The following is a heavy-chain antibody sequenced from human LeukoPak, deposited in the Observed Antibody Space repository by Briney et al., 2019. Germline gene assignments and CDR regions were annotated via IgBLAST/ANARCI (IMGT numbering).Heavy chain of an antibody. CDR1: GFSISSHW. CDR2: IKADGSQQ. V-gene: IGHV3-7*03. J-gene: IGHJ4*02. Sequence: GGSPRLSCVASGFSISSHWMRWLRQAPGKGLEWVANIKADGSQQYYVDSVRGRFTITRDNAENSLYLQMNSLRAEDTAVYYCTGNSLDYWGLGTLVTVSS. CDR3: TGNSLDY.